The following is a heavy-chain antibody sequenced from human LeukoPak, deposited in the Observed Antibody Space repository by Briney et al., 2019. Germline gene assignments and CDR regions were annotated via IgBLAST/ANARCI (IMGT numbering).Heavy chain of an antibody. CDR3: AKDRTGTTGADWFDP. J-gene: IGHJ5*02. V-gene: IGHV3-23*01. D-gene: IGHD1-1*01. Sequence: QPGGTLRLSCAASGFTFSSYGMSWVRQALGKGLEWVSVISGSGRRTSFADSVKGRFTISRDNSKNTLYLQMNSLRVEDTAVYYCAKDRTGTTGADWFDPWGQGTLVTVSS. CDR1: GFTFSSYG. CDR2: ISGSGRRT.